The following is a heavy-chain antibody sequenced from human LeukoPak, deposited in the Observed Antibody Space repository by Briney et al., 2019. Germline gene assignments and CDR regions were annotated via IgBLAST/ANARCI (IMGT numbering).Heavy chain of an antibody. Sequence: SETLSLTCTVSGGSISSYYWNWIRQPPGEGLEWIGYIYYSGSTNYNPSLKSRVTISVDTSKNQFSLKLSSVTAADTAVYYCARDTSWNWFDPWGQGTLVTVSS. D-gene: IGHD6-6*01. CDR1: GGSISSYY. V-gene: IGHV4-59*01. CDR2: IYYSGST. CDR3: ARDTSWNWFDP. J-gene: IGHJ5*02.